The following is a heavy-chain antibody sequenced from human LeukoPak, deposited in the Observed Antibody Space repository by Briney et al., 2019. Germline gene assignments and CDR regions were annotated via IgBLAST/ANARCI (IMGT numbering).Heavy chain of an antibody. D-gene: IGHD3-22*01. CDR3: ARGPGSSGYYYGY. Sequence: ASVKVSCKASGYTFTGYYMHWVRQAPGQGLEWMGWINPNSGGTNYAQKFQGRVTMTRDTSISTAYMELSRLRSDDTAVYYCARGPGSSGYYYGYWGQGTLVTVSS. CDR2: INPNSGGT. CDR1: GYTFTGYY. V-gene: IGHV1-2*02. J-gene: IGHJ4*02.